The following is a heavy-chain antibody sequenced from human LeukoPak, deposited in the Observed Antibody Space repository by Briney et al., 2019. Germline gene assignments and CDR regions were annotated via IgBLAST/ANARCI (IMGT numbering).Heavy chain of an antibody. D-gene: IGHD6-13*01. CDR3: ARDREQLAYFDY. Sequence: GGSLRLSCAASGFTFSSYWMHWVRQAPGKGLVWVSRINSGGSSTSYADSVKGRFTISRDNAKNTLYLQMNSLRAEDTAVYYCARDREQLAYFDYWGQGTLVTVSS. CDR2: INSGGSST. V-gene: IGHV3-74*01. J-gene: IGHJ4*02. CDR1: GFTFSSYW.